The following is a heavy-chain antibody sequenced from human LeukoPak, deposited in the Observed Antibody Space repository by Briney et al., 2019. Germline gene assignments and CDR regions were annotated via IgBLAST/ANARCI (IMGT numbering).Heavy chain of an antibody. CDR1: GGTSSSYA. J-gene: IGHJ4*02. Sequence: SVKVSCKASGGTSSSYAISWVRQAPGQGLEWMGGIIPIFGTANYAQKFQGRVTITADESTSTAYMELSSLRSEDTAVYYCARVALADPYYDFWSGYQYLDYWGQGTLVTVSS. CDR3: ARVALADPYYDFWSGYQYLDY. CDR2: IIPIFGTA. D-gene: IGHD3-3*01. V-gene: IGHV1-69*13.